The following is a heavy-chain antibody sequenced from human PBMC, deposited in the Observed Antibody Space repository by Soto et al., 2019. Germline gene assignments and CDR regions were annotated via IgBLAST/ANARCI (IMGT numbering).Heavy chain of an antibody. CDR3: AKKVNSGPGSQYFDY. V-gene: IGHV3-23*04. CDR2: FRTSGDGGTT. J-gene: IGHJ4*02. Sequence: EAQLVESGGGLVQPGGSLRLSCAASGFTFSSYSMSWVRQAPGKGLEWVSGFRTSGDGGTTYYADSVKGRFTISRDNSKHTLFLQMNSLRAEDTAIYYCAKKVNSGPGSQYFDYWGQGTLVTVSS. D-gene: IGHD3-10*01. CDR1: GFTFSSYS.